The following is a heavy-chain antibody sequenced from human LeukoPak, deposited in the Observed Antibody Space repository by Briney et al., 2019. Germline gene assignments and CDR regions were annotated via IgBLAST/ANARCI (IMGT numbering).Heavy chain of an antibody. CDR1: GFSFRSYS. J-gene: IGHJ4*02. CDR2: ISSSSGNII. D-gene: IGHD3-10*01. V-gene: IGHV3-48*04. Sequence: GGSLRLSCVASGFSFRSYSMNWVRQAPGKGLEWVSYISSSSGNIIYYADSVKGRFTISRDNAKNSLYLQMNSLRAEDTAVYYCARVRGWLWFGDLLDYWGQGTLVTVSS. CDR3: ARVRGWLWFGDLLDY.